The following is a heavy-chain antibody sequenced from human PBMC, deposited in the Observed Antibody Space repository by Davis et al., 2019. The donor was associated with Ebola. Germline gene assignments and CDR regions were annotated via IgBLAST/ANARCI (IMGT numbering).Heavy chain of an antibody. CDR2: IIPIFGTA. V-gene: IGHV1-69*06. Sequence: SVKVSCKASGYTFTSYGISWVRQAPGQGLEWMGGIIPIFGTANYAQKFQGRVTITADKSTSTAYMELSSLRSEDTAVYYCARGSYGDLSYYFDYWGQGTLVTVSS. D-gene: IGHD4-17*01. CDR1: GYTFTSYG. J-gene: IGHJ4*02. CDR3: ARGSYGDLSYYFDY.